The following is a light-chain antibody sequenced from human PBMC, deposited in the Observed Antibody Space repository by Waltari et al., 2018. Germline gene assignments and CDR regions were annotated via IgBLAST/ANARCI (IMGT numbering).Light chain of an antibody. J-gene: IGLJ2*01. CDR3: SSWTSSSTLPVV. V-gene: IGLV2-14*03. Sequence: QSALTQPASVSGSLGQSITISCTGTSSDVGAYNYVSWYQQHPGKAPSLMIYDVSKRPSGVSNRFSGSKSGNTASLTISGLQAEDEADYYCSSWTSSSTLPVVFGGGTKLSVL. CDR1: SSDVGAYNY. CDR2: DVS.